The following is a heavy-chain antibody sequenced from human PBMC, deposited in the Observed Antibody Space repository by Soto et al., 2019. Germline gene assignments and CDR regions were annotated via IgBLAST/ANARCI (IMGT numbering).Heavy chain of an antibody. Sequence: GGSLRLSCVASGFTFRSSTMTWVRQTQAKGLEWVSSISSSSRNIYYADSVRTRFTISRDNAENSVSLQMNSLRPDDTGVYFCGRDGPQRLGEFDSWGQGPLVTVSS. CDR3: GRDGPQRLGEFDS. V-gene: IGHV3-21*03. CDR1: GFTFRSST. D-gene: IGHD3-16*01. J-gene: IGHJ5*01. CDR2: ISSSSRNI.